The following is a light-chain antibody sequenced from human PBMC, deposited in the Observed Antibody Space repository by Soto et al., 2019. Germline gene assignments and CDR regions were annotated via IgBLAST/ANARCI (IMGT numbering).Light chain of an antibody. CDR1: QSVSSN. CDR2: GAS. V-gene: IGKV3-15*01. CDR3: QQYNNWPPWT. J-gene: IGKJ1*01. Sequence: EIVMTQSPATLSVSPGERATLSCRASQSVSSNLAWFQQKPGQAPRLLMYGASTMATGVPARFSGSGSGTEFTPTISSLQSEDLAVYYCQQYNNWPPWTFGQGTKVEIK.